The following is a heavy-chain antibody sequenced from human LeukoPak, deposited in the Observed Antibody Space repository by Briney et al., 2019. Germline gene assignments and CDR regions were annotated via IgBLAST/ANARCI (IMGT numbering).Heavy chain of an antibody. Sequence: ASVKVSCKASGYTFTSYGISWVRQAPGQGLEWMGWISAYNGNTNYAQKLQGRVTMTTDTPTSTAYMELRSLRSDDTAVYYCARIAAAGTFFDYWGQGTLVTVSS. J-gene: IGHJ4*02. CDR3: ARIAAAGTFFDY. CDR2: ISAYNGNT. V-gene: IGHV1-18*01. CDR1: GYTFTSYG. D-gene: IGHD6-13*01.